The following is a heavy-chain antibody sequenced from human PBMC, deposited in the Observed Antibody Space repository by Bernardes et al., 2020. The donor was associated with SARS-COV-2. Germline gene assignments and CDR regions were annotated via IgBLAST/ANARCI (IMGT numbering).Heavy chain of an antibody. CDR3: AREIIEYSSSSIDY. D-gene: IGHD6-6*01. CDR1: GGSISSYY. Sequence: SETLSLTCTVSGGSISSYYWSWIRQPAGKGLEWIGRIYTSGSTNYNPSLMSRVTMSVDTSKNQFSLKLSSVTAADTAVYYCAREIIEYSSSSIDYWGQGTLVTVSS. J-gene: IGHJ4*02. CDR2: IYTSGST. V-gene: IGHV4-4*07.